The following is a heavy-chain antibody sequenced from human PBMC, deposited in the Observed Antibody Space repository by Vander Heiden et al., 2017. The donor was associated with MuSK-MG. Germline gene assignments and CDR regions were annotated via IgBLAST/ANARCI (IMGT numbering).Heavy chain of an antibody. CDR3: ARVRRDGYNDF. CDR1: GFTFSDFW. Sequence: EVQLVESGGGLVQPGGSLRLSCAVSGFTFSDFWMSWVRQAPGKGLEWVANIKYDGSEKYYVDSVEGRFTISRDNAKNSLYLQMNSLRGEDTAVYYCARVRRDGYNDFWGQGTLVTVSS. V-gene: IGHV3-7*01. CDR2: IKYDGSEK. J-gene: IGHJ4*02. D-gene: IGHD2-21*01.